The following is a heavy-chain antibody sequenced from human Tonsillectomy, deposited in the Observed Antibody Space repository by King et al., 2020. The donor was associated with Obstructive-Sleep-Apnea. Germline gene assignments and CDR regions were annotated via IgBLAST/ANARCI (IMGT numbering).Heavy chain of an antibody. V-gene: IGHV3-74*01. D-gene: IGHD1-26*01. CDR3: ARVRGVAGPTTTDY. CDR2: INSDGSST. J-gene: IGHJ4*02. CDR1: GFTFRTSW. Sequence: VQLVESGGGLVQPGGSLRLSCAASGFTFRTSWMHWVRQAPGKGLVWVSRINSDGSSTIYADFVKGRFTISRDNAKNTLYLQMNSLRAEDTAVYYCARVRGVAGPTTTDYWGQGTLVTVSS.